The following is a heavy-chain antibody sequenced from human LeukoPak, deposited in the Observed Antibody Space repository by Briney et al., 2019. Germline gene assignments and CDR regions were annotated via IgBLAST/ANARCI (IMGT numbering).Heavy chain of an antibody. J-gene: IGHJ6*03. CDR2: IFPSGGEI. Sequence: PGGSLRLSCAASGFTFSTFAMIWVRQPPGKGLEWVSSIFPSGGEIHYADSVRGRFTISRDNSKSTLSLQMNSLRAEDTAVYYCAKGAARPVYYYMDVWGKGTTVTVSS. CDR1: GFTFSTFA. V-gene: IGHV3-23*01. CDR3: AKGAARPVYYYMDV. D-gene: IGHD6-6*01.